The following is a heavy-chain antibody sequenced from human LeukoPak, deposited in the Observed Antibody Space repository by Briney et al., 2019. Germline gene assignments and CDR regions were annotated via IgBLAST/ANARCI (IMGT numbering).Heavy chain of an antibody. V-gene: IGHV3-21*01. CDR1: GFTFSSYS. J-gene: IGHJ5*02. Sequence: GGSLRLSCAASGFTFSSYSMTWVRQAPGKGLEWVSSISSSSSYIYYADSVKGRFTISRDNAKNSLYLQMNSLRAEDTAVYYCARLGSSVSWFDPWGQGITVTVSS. CDR2: ISSSSSYI. D-gene: IGHD6-19*01. CDR3: ARLGSSVSWFDP.